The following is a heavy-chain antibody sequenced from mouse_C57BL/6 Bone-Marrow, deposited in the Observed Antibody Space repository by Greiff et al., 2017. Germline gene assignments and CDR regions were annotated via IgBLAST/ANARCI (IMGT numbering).Heavy chain of an antibody. CDR2: ISDGGSYT. CDR3: ARDRINGNHFDY. Sequence: DVMLVESGGGLVKPGGSLKLSCAASGFTFSSYAMSWVRQTPEKRLEWVATISDGGSYTYYPDNVKGRFTISRDNAKNNLYLQMSHLNSEDTAMYYCARDRINGNHFDYWGQGTTLTVSS. V-gene: IGHV5-4*01. CDR1: GFTFSSYA. D-gene: IGHD2-1*01. J-gene: IGHJ2*01.